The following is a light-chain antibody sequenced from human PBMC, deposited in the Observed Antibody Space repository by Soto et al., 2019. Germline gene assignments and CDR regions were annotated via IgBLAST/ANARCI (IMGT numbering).Light chain of an antibody. CDR2: GNS. CDR3: QSYDSSLSV. CDR1: SSNIGAGYD. Sequence: SVLTQPPSVSGAPGQRVTISCTGSSSNIGAGYDVHWYQQLPGTAPKLLIYGNSNRPSGVPDRFSGSKSGTSASLAITGLQAEDEADYYSQSYDSSLSVFGTGTKVTVL. J-gene: IGLJ1*01. V-gene: IGLV1-40*01.